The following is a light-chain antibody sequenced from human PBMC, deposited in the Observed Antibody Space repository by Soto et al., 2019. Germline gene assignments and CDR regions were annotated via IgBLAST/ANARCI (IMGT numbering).Light chain of an antibody. CDR2: DVS. CDR1: SSDVGGYNY. V-gene: IGLV2-14*01. J-gene: IGLJ2*01. CDR3: SSYPSSSTLVV. Sequence: QSALTQPASVSGSPGQSITISCTGTSSDVGGYNYVSWYQQHPGKAPKLMIYDVSNRPSGVSNRFSGSKSGNTASLNISGLQAEDKSDYYCSSYPSSSTLVVFGGGTKLTVL.